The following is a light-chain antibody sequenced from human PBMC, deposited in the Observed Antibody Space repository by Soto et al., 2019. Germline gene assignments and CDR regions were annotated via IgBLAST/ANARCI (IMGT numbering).Light chain of an antibody. J-gene: IGKJ2*01. CDR3: QQANSCPYT. CDR2: ATS. V-gene: IGKV1-12*01. CDR1: QVISSW. Sequence: DIPMTQSPSSVSASVGDRVTITCRATQVISSWLAWYQQKPGKAPKLLIYATSNWQSGVPSRFSGSGSGTEFTLTITSLQPEDFATYYCQQANSCPYTVGQGTKLEIK.